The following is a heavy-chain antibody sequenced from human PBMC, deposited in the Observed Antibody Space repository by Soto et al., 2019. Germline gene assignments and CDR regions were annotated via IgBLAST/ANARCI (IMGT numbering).Heavy chain of an antibody. D-gene: IGHD2-8*02. Sequence: QVQLQESGPGLVKPSETLSLTCTVSGGSISLERFYWTWIRQPPGKGLEWIGYVSHTGATNYNPSLQRRVVISVDTSRDLFSLKLGSLTAAHPAVYFCAREFCTAHINYADFWGQASLCSVS. V-gene: IGHV4-61*01. CDR2: VSHTGAT. CDR1: GGSISLERFY. CDR3: AREFCTAHINYADF. J-gene: IGHJ4*02.